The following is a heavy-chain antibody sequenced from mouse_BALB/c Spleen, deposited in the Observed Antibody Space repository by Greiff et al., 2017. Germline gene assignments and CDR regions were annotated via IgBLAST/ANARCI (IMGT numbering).Heavy chain of an antibody. V-gene: IGHV7-3*02. CDR2: IRNKAHGYTT. CDR3: ERDRYDDGFAY. CDR1: GFTFTDYY. J-gene: IGHJ3*01. Sequence: DVMLVESGGGLVQPGGSLRLSCATSGFTFTDYYMSWVRQPPGKALEWLGFIRNKAHGYTTEYSASVKGRFTISRDTSQSILYLRMNTLRAEDSANYDCERDRYDDGFAYWGQGTLVTVSA. D-gene: IGHD2-14*01.